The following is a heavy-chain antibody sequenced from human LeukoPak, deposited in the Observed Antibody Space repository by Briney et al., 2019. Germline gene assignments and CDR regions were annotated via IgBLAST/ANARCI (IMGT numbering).Heavy chain of an antibody. CDR1: GGTFSSYA. V-gene: IGHV1-69*13. CDR3: ARGYPSRVNSWYQHFKVFFDY. CDR2: IIPIFGTA. J-gene: IGHJ4*02. Sequence: GASVKVSCKASGGTFSSYAISWVRQAPGQGLEWMGGIIPIFGTANYAQKFQGRVTITADESTSTAYMELSSLRSEDTAVYYCARGYPSRVNSWYQHFKVFFDYWGQGTLVTVSS. D-gene: IGHD6-13*01.